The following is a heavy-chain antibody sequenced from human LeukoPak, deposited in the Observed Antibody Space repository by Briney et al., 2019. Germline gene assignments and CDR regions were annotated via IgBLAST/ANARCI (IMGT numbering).Heavy chain of an antibody. D-gene: IGHD3-9*01. CDR1: GGSFSGYY. CDR2: INHSGST. Sequence: SETLSLTCAVYGGSFSGYYWSWIRQPPGKGLEWLGEINHSGSTNYNPSLKSRVTISVDTSKNQFSLKLSSVTAADTVVYHAEGGIRYRHPFDYWGQGTLVTVSS. CDR3: EGGIRYRHPFDY. J-gene: IGHJ4*02. V-gene: IGHV4-34*01.